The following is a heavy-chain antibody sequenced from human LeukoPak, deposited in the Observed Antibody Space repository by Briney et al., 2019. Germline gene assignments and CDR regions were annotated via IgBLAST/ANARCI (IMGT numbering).Heavy chain of an antibody. D-gene: IGHD6-19*01. J-gene: IGHJ4*02. CDR1: GFTFSNFG. CDR3: ASQNNGWFNY. Sequence: GRSLRLSCAAFGFTFSNFGMHWVRQAPGKGLEWVAVIWYDGSNKYYADSVKGRFTISRDNSKNTLYLQMNSLRAEDTAVYYCASQNNGWFNYWGQGTLVTVSS. CDR2: IWYDGSNK. V-gene: IGHV3-33*08.